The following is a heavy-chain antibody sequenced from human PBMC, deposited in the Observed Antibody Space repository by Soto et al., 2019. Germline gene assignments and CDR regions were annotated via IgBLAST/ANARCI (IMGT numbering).Heavy chain of an antibody. Sequence: SETLSLTCAVYGGSFSGYYWSWIRQPPGKGLEWIGEINHSGSTNYNPSLKSRVTISVDTSKNQFSLKLSSVTAADTAVYYCARVKLRFLEWLYYDYWGQGTLVTVSS. D-gene: IGHD3-3*01. J-gene: IGHJ4*02. CDR3: ARVKLRFLEWLYYDY. CDR2: INHSGST. V-gene: IGHV4-34*01. CDR1: GGSFSGYY.